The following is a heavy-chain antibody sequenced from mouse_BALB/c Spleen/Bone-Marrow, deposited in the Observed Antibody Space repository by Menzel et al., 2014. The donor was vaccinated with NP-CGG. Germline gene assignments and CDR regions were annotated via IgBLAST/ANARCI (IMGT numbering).Heavy chain of an antibody. CDR1: GFNIKDYY. Sequence: VQLKQSGAELVRSGASVKLSCTASGFNIKDYYMHWVKQRPEQGLEWIGWIDPGNGDTEYAPKFQGKATMTADTSSNTAYLQLSSLTSEDTAVYYCNAEHGNYHHFDYWGQGTTLTVSS. V-gene: IGHV14-4*02. CDR2: IDPGNGDT. CDR3: NAEHGNYHHFDY. J-gene: IGHJ2*01.